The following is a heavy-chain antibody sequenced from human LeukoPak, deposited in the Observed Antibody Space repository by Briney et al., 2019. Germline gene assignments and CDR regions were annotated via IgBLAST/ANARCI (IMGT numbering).Heavy chain of an antibody. J-gene: IGHJ4*02. CDR3: ARAPTVTFFDY. V-gene: IGHV4-39*01. CDR1: GGSISSSSYY. Sequence: SETLSLTCTVSGGSISSSSYYWGWIRQPPGKGLEWIGSIYYSGSTYYNPSLKSRVTISVDTSKNQFSLKLSSVTAADTAVYYCARAPTVTFFDYWGQGSLVTVSS. D-gene: IGHD4-17*01. CDR2: IYYSGST.